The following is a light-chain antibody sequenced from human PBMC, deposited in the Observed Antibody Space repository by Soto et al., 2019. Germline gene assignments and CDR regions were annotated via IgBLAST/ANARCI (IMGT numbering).Light chain of an antibody. V-gene: IGKV1-33*01. CDR3: QQYDNLPPYT. CDR1: QDISKY. CDR2: DAS. Sequence: DIQMTESPSSLSASVGDRVTITCQASQDISKYLNWYQQKSGKPPKLLIYDASNLETGVPSRFSGSGYGTHFTFSISSLQPEDIATYYCQQYDNLPPYTFGQGTKLEIK. J-gene: IGKJ2*01.